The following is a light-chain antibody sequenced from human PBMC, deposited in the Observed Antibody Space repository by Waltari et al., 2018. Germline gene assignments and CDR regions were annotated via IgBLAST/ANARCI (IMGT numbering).Light chain of an antibody. CDR2: GAS. J-gene: IGKJ1*01. V-gene: IGKV1-39*01. CDR3: QQNYNTWT. CDR1: QTISSY. Sequence: DIQMTQSPSSLSASVGDRITITCRASQTISSYLNWYQQKPGKAPKLLIYGASTLQSGVPSRVSGSCSETDFTLTISNLQPEDFATYYCQQNYNTWTFGQGTKVEIK.